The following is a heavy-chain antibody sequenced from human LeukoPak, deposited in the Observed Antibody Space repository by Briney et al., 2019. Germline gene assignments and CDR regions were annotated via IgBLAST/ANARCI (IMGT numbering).Heavy chain of an antibody. V-gene: IGHV3-30*02. CDR1: GFTFRNYG. CDR3: ASKAAEFYFDS. CDR2: IEYDGSNK. J-gene: IGHJ4*02. D-gene: IGHD6-25*01. Sequence: PGGSLRLSCSASGFTFRNYGMHWVRQAPGKGLEWVTFIEYDGSNKYEDSVRGRFTISRDNSKNTLYLQMNSLRVEDTAAYYCASKAAEFYFDSWGQGTLVTVSS.